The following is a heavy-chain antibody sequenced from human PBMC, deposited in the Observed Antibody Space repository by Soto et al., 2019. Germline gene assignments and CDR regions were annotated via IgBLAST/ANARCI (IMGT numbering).Heavy chain of an antibody. Sequence: QVQLAESGGGLVKPGGSLRLSCAASGFTFSDYYMSWIRQAPGKGLEWVSYMCTSSSYTKYADSVKGRFTISRDNAKNSLYLQMNSLRAEDTAVYYCARASGLWVGDVDCWGQGTLVTVSS. D-gene: IGHD3-10*01. CDR1: GFTFSDYY. J-gene: IGHJ4*02. CDR3: ARASGLWVGDVDC. CDR2: MCTSSSYT. V-gene: IGHV3-11*05.